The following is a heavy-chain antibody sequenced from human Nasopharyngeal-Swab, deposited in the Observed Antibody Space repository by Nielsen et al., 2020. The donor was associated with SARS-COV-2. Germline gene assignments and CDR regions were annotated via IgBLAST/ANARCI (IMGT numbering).Heavy chain of an antibody. CDR3: ARGRRGYCSGGSCGGDWYFAY. V-gene: IGHV1-3*01. Sequence: ASVKVSCKASGYTFTSYSMHWVRQAPGQRLEGMGWINAGNGNTKYSQKFQGRVTITRDTSASTAYMELSSLRSEDTAVYYCARGRRGYCSGGSCGGDWYFAYWGQGTLVTVSS. CDR1: GYTFTSYS. J-gene: IGHJ4*02. D-gene: IGHD2-15*01. CDR2: INAGNGNT.